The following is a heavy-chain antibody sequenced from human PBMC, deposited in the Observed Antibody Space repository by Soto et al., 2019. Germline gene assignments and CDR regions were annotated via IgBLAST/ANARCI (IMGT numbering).Heavy chain of an antibody. D-gene: IGHD3-22*01. CDR1: GGTFSSYA. J-gene: IGHJ5*02. CDR3: ARDRGKDYYDSSGYYGRWFDP. V-gene: IGHV1-69*12. CDR2: IIPIFGTA. Sequence: QVQLVQSGAEVKKPGSSVKVSCKASGGTFSSYAISWVRQAPGQGLEWMGGIIPIFGTANDAQKFQGRVTITADESTSTAYMELSSLRSEDTAVYYCARDRGKDYYDSSGYYGRWFDPWGQGTLVTVSS.